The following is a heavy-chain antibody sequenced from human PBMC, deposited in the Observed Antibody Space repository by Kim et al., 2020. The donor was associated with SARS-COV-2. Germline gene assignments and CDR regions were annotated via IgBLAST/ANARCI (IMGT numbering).Heavy chain of an antibody. D-gene: IGHD3-10*01. CDR2: TI. Sequence: TIKYAQKFQGRVTITADISTSTAFMELGSLRSEDTAVYYCARVWVGDALDVWGQGTTVTFSS. J-gene: IGHJ6*02. V-gene: IGHV1-69*06. CDR3: ARVWVGDALDV.